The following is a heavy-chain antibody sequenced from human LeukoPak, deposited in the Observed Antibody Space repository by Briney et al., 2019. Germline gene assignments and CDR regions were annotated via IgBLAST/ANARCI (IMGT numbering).Heavy chain of an antibody. Sequence: GGSLRLSCAASGLTFSSYWMHWVRQAPGKGLVWVSRINSDGSSTSYADSVKGRFTISRDNAKNTLYLQMNSLRAEDTAVYYCARAGGGYSYGHQGYWGQGTLVTVSS. CDR3: ARAGGGYSYGHQGY. CDR2: INSDGSST. V-gene: IGHV3-74*01. J-gene: IGHJ4*02. D-gene: IGHD5-18*01. CDR1: GLTFSSYW.